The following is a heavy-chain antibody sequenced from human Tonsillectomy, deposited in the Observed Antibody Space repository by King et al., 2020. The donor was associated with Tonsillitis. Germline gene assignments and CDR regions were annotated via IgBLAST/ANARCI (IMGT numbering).Heavy chain of an antibody. J-gene: IGHJ5*02. CDR2: ISDDGDKK. CDR3: SRVLYLGQDPPWLLDQ. D-gene: IGHD2-8*01. V-gene: IGHV3-30*01. CDR1: GFTFRSYT. Sequence: VHLVESGGGVVQPGRSLRLSCAASGFTFRSYTMHWVRQAPGKGLEWGALISDDGDKKYFADSVKGRFTISRDNSKNTLYLQMNSLRTEYTAVYYCSRVLYLGQDPPWLLDQWGQGTLVTVSS.